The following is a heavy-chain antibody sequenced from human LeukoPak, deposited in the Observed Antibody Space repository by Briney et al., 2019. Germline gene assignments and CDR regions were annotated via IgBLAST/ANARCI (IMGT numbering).Heavy chain of an antibody. Sequence: SGGSLRLSCAASGFTFSSYGMSWVRQAPGKGLEWVSAISGSAGSTYYADSVRGRFTISRDNSKNTLYLQMNSLRSDDTAVYYCARGVRIAVAGYIDCWGQGTLVTVSS. V-gene: IGHV3-23*01. CDR1: GFTFSSYG. CDR3: ARGVRIAVAGYIDC. J-gene: IGHJ4*02. D-gene: IGHD6-19*01. CDR2: ISGSAGST.